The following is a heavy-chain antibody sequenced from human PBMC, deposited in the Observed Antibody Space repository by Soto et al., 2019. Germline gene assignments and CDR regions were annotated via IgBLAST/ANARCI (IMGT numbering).Heavy chain of an antibody. CDR3: AREMGACSDSSCYPGPYDS. CDR1: GFTFTSYS. Sequence: GGSLRLSCAASGFTFTSYSMNWVRQAPGQGLEWVSYITSKSTTIRYADSVKGRFTVSRDNAKNSLYLQLNSLRDEDTAVYYCAREMGACSDSSCYPGPYDSWGQGTLVTVSS. V-gene: IGHV3-48*02. J-gene: IGHJ5*02. CDR2: ITSKSTTI. D-gene: IGHD3-16*01.